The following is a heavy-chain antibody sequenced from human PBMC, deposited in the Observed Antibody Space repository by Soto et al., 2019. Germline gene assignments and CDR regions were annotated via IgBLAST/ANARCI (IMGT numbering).Heavy chain of an antibody. D-gene: IGHD2-21*01. V-gene: IGHV3-48*02. J-gene: IGHJ4*02. CDR1: GFTFSSYS. Sequence: GGSLRLSCADSGFTFSSYSMNLVRQPPGKGLEWVSYISSSSSTIYYADSVKGRFTISRDNAKNSLYLQMNSLRDEDKAVYYCARSAYGGNSEAYYFDYWGQGTLVTVSS. CDR2: ISSSSSTI. CDR3: ARSAYGGNSEAYYFDY.